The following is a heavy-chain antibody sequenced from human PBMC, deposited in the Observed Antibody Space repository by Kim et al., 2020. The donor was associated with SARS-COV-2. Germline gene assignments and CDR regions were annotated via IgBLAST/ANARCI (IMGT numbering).Heavy chain of an antibody. J-gene: IGHJ4*02. Sequence: AQKFQERVTITRDMSTSTAYMELSSLRSEDTAVYYCAAGNDDYGDSLFDYWGQGTLVTVSS. V-gene: IGHV1-58*01. D-gene: IGHD4-17*01. CDR3: AAGNDDYGDSLFDY.